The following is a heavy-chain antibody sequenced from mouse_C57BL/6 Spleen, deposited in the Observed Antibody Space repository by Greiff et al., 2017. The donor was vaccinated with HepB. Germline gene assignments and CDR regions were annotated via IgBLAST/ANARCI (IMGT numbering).Heavy chain of an antibody. V-gene: IGHV1-20*01. J-gene: IGHJ3*01. CDR2: INPYNGDT. CDR3: ASYYYGSSYAWFAY. CDR1: GYSFTGYF. D-gene: IGHD1-1*01. Sequence: VQLQQSGPELVKPGDSVKISCKASGYSFTGYFMNWVMQSHGKSLEWIGRINPYNGDTFYNQKFKGKATLTVDKSSSTAHMELRSLTSEDSAVYYCASYYYGSSYAWFAYWGQGTLVTVSA.